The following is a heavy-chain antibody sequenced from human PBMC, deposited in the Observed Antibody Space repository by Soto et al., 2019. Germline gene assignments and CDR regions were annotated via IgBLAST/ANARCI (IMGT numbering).Heavy chain of an antibody. CDR2: IYYSGST. CDR1: GGSISSGGYY. V-gene: IGHV4-31*03. Sequence: SETLSLTCTVSGGSISSGGYYWSWIRQHPGKGLEWIGYIYYSGSTYYNPSLKSRVTISVDTSKNQFSLKLSSVTAADTAVYYCARDFEGSLGAGSWGQGTPVTVSS. D-gene: IGHD3-9*01. J-gene: IGHJ5*02. CDR3: ARDFEGSLGAGS.